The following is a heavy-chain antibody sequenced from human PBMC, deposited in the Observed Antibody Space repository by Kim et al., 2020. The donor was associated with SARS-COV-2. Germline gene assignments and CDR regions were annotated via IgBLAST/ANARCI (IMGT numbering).Heavy chain of an antibody. CDR1: GGSISSYY. V-gene: IGHV4-59*01. CDR3: ARDRTGRDYYGSGSYYYYYGMDV. J-gene: IGHJ6*02. Sequence: SETLSLTCTVSGGSISSYYWSWIRQPPGKGLEWIGYIYYSGSTNYNPSLKSRVTISVDTSKNQFSLKLSSVTAADTAVYYCARDRTGRDYYGSGSYYYYYGMDVWGQGTTVTVSS. D-gene: IGHD3-10*01. CDR2: IYYSGST.